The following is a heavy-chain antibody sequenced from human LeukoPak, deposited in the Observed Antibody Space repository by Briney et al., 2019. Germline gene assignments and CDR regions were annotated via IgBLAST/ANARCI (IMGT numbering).Heavy chain of an antibody. CDR1: GGTFSSYA. Sequence: SVKVSCKASGGTFSSYAISWVRQAPGQGLEWMGGIIPIFGTANYAQKFQGRVTITADKSTSTAYMELSSLRSEDTAVYYCASVRGYCSGGSCYYSYWGQGTLVTVSS. V-gene: IGHV1-69*06. CDR2: IIPIFGTA. D-gene: IGHD2-15*01. J-gene: IGHJ4*02. CDR3: ASVRGYCSGGSCYYSY.